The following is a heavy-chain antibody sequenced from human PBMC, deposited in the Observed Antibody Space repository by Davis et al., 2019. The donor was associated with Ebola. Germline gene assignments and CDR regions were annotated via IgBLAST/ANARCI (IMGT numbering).Heavy chain of an antibody. CDR3: AGPGYSIGWPADH. V-gene: IGHV4-39*01. J-gene: IGHJ4*02. CDR1: GGSMTAGDYY. D-gene: IGHD3-22*01. Sequence: MPSDPLSPTFTVPGGSMTAGDYYWACIRQSPGKGLAWLGTIHNTGTTYYNPSLKSRVSLSVDLSKNQFSLQVTAVTAADAAQYYCAGPGYSIGWPADHWGQGTLVTVSS. CDR2: IHNTGTT.